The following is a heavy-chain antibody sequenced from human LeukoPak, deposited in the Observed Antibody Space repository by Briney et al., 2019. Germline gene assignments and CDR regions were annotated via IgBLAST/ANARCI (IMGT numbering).Heavy chain of an antibody. CDR1: GFTFSSYS. J-gene: IGHJ5*02. D-gene: IGHD6-19*01. Sequence: GGSLRLSCAASGFTFSSYSMNWVRQAPGKGLEWVSSISSSSSYIYYADSVKGGFTISRDNAKNSLYLQMNSLRAEDTAVYYCARDAVGEQWLFTSSNWFDPWGQGTLVTVSS. CDR2: ISSSSSYI. V-gene: IGHV3-21*01. CDR3: ARDAVGEQWLFTSSNWFDP.